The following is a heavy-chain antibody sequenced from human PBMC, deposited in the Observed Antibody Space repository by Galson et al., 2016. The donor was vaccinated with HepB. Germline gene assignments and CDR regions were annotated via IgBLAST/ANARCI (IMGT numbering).Heavy chain of an antibody. CDR2: ISTRLPT. D-gene: IGHD1-1*01. J-gene: IGHJ4*02. Sequence: SLRLSCAASGFVFSNFGLSWVRQAPGKGLEWVASISTRLPTYYSDSVQGRFTISRDNSNNTLYLQMNGLRAEDTAVYYCAKERLVRRIFDRWGQGTLLTVSS. V-gene: IGHV3-23*01. CDR3: AKERLVRRIFDR. CDR1: GFVFSNFG.